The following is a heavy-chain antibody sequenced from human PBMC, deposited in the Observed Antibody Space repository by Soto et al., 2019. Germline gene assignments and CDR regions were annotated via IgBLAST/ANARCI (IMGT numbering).Heavy chain of an antibody. V-gene: IGHV5-51*01. D-gene: IGHD3-3*01. CDR1: GYSFTSYW. CDR2: IYPGDSDT. CDR3: ARHSGWTYYDFESSYDPPTHNYYYYYGMDV. Sequence: GESLKSSCKGSGYSFTSYWIGCVRQMPGKGRQWMGIIYPGDSDTRYSPSFQGQVTISADKSISTANLQWSSLKASDTAMYYCARHSGWTYYDFESSYDPPTHNYYYYYGMDVWGQVTTVTVSS. J-gene: IGHJ6*02.